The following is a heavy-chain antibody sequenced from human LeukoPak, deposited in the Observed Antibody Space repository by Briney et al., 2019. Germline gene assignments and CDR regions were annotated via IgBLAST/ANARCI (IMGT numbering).Heavy chain of an antibody. CDR1: GGSMSSTKW. J-gene: IGHJ4*02. Sequence: PSETLSPTCAVSGGSMSSTKWWSWVRQPPGKGLEWIGEIYHSGSINYNPSLTSRVTMSVDKSKNQVSLNLSSMTAADTAVYYCATSTVMNHYCFDYWAQGTLVTVSS. CDR2: IYHSGSI. CDR3: ATSTVMNHYCFDY. D-gene: IGHD1-14*01. V-gene: IGHV4-4*02.